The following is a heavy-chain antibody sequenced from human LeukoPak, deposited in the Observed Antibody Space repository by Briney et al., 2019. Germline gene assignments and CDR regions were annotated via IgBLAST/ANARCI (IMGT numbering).Heavy chain of an antibody. CDR1: DYX. CDR2: IYYSGST. CDR3: AGSSGYPFYYYYYMDV. Sequence: DYXWRXXXQPPGKGRXWIGYIYYSGSTYYNPSRKSRVTISVDTSKNQFSLKLSSVTAADTAVYYCAGSSGYPFYYYYYMDVWGKGTTVTVSS. J-gene: IGHJ6*03. V-gene: IGHV4-30-4*08. D-gene: IGHD3-22*01.